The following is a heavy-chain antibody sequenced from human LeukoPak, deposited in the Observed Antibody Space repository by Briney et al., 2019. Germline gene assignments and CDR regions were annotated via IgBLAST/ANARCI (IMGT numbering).Heavy chain of an antibody. CDR3: ARSSPDYDILTGYLLIGCFDP. Sequence: PSETLSLTCTVSGGSIRSSYYYWGWIRQPPGKGLEWIGAISDSGSTYYNPSLKSRVTISVDTSKNQVSLKLSSVTAADTAVYYCARSSPDYDILTGYLLIGCFDPWGQGTLVTVSS. J-gene: IGHJ5*02. CDR1: GGSIRSSYYY. V-gene: IGHV4-39*01. D-gene: IGHD3-9*01. CDR2: ISDSGST.